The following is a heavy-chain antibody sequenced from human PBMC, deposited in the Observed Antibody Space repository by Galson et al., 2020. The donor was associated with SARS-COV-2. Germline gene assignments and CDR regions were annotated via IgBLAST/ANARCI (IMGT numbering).Heavy chain of an antibody. CDR2: ISHSGGT. V-gene: IGHV4-30-2*01. J-gene: IGHJ3*02. CDR1: GTSLSSGSYS. D-gene: IGHD4-17*01. CDR3: ARLHYGEYAPEAFDI. Sequence: SETLSLTCAVSGTSLSSGSYSWNWIRQPPGKGLEWIGYISHSGGTYYNPSLKSRVTISGDRSKNQFSLRLSSVTAADTAVYYCARLHYGEYAPEAFDIWGPGTRVTV.